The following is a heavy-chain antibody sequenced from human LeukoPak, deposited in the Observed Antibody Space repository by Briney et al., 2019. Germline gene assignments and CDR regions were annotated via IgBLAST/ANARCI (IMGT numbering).Heavy chain of an antibody. CDR2: IYPGDSET. V-gene: IGHV5-51*01. CDR3: ASATRDTAMVTGYYMDV. CDR1: GYSFTNYW. J-gene: IGHJ6*03. Sequence: GESLKISCKGSGYSFTNYWIGWVRQMPGKGLEWMGIIYPGDSETRYSPSFQGQVTISADKSISTAYLQWSSLKASDTAMYYCASATRDTAMVTGYYMDVWGKGTTVTVSS. D-gene: IGHD5-18*01.